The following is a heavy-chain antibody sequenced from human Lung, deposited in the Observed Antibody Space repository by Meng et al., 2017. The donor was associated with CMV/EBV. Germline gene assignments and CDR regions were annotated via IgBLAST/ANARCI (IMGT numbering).Heavy chain of an antibody. D-gene: IGHD5-24*01. CDR2: IYTSGST. J-gene: IGHJ4*02. CDR1: GCSISSGSYN. CDR3: ASSMATITFAFDY. Sequence: QSPRPGLVTPYRPLSPPCTVAGCSISSGSYNWSWFRQPAGKGLEWIGRIYTSGSTNYNPSLKSRVTISVDTSKNQFSLKLSSVTAADTAVYYCASSMATITFAFDYWGQGTLVTVSS. V-gene: IGHV4-61*02.